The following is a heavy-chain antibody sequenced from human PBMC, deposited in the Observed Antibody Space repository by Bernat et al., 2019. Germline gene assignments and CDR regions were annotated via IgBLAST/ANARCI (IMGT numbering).Heavy chain of an antibody. D-gene: IGHD5-18*01. CDR2: IYYSGST. Sequence: QLQLQESGPGLVKPSETLSLTCTVSGGSISSSSYYWGWIRQPPGKGLEWIGSIYYSGSTYYDPSLKSRVTISVDTSKTQFSLKLSSVTAAGTAVYYCARSVDTAMVTPGFDYWGQGTLVTVSS. CDR3: ARSVDTAMVTPGFDY. CDR1: GGSISSSSYY. J-gene: IGHJ4*02. V-gene: IGHV4-39*01.